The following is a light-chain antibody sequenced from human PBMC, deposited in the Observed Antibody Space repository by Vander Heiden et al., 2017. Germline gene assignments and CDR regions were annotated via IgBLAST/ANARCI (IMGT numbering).Light chain of an antibody. CDR2: WAS. CDR3: QQYYSPPHT. CDR1: QSVLYSSNNNNY. J-gene: IGKJ2*01. Sequence: DIVMTQYPDSLAVSLGERATINCKSSQSVLYSSNNNNYLAWYQQKPGQPPKLLIYWASTRESGVPDRFSGSGSGTDFTLTISSLQAEDVAVYYCQQYYSPPHTFGQGTKLEIK. V-gene: IGKV4-1*01.